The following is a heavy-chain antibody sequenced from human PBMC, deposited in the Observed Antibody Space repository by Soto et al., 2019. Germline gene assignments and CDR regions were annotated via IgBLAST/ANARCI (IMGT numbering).Heavy chain of an antibody. Sequence: SETLSLTCTVSGGSVTSYYWSCIRQPPGKALEWIGTIYYSGSTNYNPSLKSRVTISVDTSKNQFSLKLSSVTAADTAVYYCARESLEMATSGWGQGTLVTVSS. D-gene: IGHD5-12*01. V-gene: IGHV4-59*02. CDR1: GGSVTSYY. J-gene: IGHJ4*02. CDR3: ARESLEMATSG. CDR2: IYYSGST.